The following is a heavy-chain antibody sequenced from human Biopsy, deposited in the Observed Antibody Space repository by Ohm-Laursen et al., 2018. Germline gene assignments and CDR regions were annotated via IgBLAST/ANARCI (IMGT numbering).Heavy chain of an antibody. V-gene: IGHV3-9*01. CDR1: DFTFDDYA. CDR2: ITWNSGHI. CDR3: AKAGRGYIDY. Sequence: SLRLSCAASDFTFDDYAMSWVRQRPGKGLEWVSGITWNSGHIAYADSVKGRFTISRDNAKNTLYLQMSSLRVEDTAVYYCAKAGRGYIDYWGQGTLVIVSS. D-gene: IGHD5-18*01. J-gene: IGHJ4*02.